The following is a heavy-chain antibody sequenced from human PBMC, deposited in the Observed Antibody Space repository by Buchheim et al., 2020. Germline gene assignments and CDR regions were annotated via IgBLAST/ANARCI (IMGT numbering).Heavy chain of an antibody. CDR1: GFTFSDYY. J-gene: IGHJ6*02. CDR3: ARVPSDFGYLVYYYYGMDV. D-gene: IGHD6-25*01. V-gene: IGHV3-11*01. Sequence: QVQLVESGGGLVKPGGSLRLSCAASGFTFSDYYMSWIRQAPGKGLECVSYISSSGISIYYADSVKGRFTISSDNAKNSLYLQMNSLRAEDTAVYYCARVPSDFGYLVYYYYGMDVWGQGTT. CDR2: ISSSGISI.